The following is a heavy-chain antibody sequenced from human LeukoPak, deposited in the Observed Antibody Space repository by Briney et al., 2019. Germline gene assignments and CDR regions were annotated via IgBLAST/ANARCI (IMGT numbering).Heavy chain of an antibody. D-gene: IGHD4-17*01. CDR1: GFTFSSYA. Sequence: GGSLRLSCAASGFTFSSYAMHWVRQAPGKGLEYVSAISSNGGSTYYANSVKGRFTISRDNSKNTLYLQMGSLRAEDTAVYYCARDDYGDHDYWGQGTLVTVSS. V-gene: IGHV3-64*01. CDR3: ARDDYGDHDY. CDR2: ISSNGGST. J-gene: IGHJ4*02.